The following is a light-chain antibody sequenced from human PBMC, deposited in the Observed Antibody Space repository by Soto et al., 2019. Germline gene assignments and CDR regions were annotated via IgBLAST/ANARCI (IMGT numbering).Light chain of an antibody. CDR3: XQYGSSSYT. J-gene: IGKJ2*01. CDR1: QSISSSY. Sequence: EIVLTQSPGTLSLSPGERATLSCRASQSISSSYLTWYQHKPGQAPRLLIYGASSRATGIPDRFSGIGSGTXXXXXXXXLEPXDFAXXXXXQYGSSSYTFGQGTQLEIK. CDR2: GAS. V-gene: IGKV3-20*01.